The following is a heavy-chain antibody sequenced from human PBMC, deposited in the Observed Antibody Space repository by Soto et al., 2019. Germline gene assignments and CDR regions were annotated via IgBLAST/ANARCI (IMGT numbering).Heavy chain of an antibody. Sequence: GESLKISCKGSGYSFTSYWIGWVRQMPGKGLEWMGIIYPGDSDTRYSPSFQGQVTISADKSISTAYLQWSSLKASDTAMYYCAIQYSNYTYYYGMDVWGQGTTVTVSS. CDR3: AIQYSNYTYYYGMDV. V-gene: IGHV5-51*01. J-gene: IGHJ6*02. CDR2: IYPGDSDT. CDR1: GYSFTSYW. D-gene: IGHD4-4*01.